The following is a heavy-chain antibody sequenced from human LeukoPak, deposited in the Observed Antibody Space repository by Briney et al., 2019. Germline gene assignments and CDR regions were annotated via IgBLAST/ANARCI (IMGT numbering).Heavy chain of an antibody. V-gene: IGHV3-11*01. Sequence: PGGSLRLSCAASGFIFSDYYMSWIRQAPGKGLEWVSYIGSSGVIIYYADSLKGRFTISRDNAKNSLYLQMNSLRAEDTAVYYCASLSSDSGSYPGDYWGQGTLVTVSS. J-gene: IGHJ4*02. D-gene: IGHD1-26*01. CDR1: GFIFSDYY. CDR2: IGSSGVII. CDR3: ASLSSDSGSYPGDY.